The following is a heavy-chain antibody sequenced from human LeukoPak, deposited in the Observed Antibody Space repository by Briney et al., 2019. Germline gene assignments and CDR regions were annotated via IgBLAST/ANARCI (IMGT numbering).Heavy chain of an antibody. J-gene: IGHJ4*02. CDR2: INHSGST. CDR3: ARVGPPGWYEYYFDY. V-gene: IGHV4-34*01. D-gene: IGHD6-19*01. CDR1: GGSFSGYY. Sequence: SETLSLTCAVYGGSFSGYYWSWIRQPPGKGLEWIGEINHSGSTNYNPSLKSRVTISVDTSKNQFSLRLSSVTAADTAVYYCARVGPPGWYEYYFDYWGQGTLVTVSS.